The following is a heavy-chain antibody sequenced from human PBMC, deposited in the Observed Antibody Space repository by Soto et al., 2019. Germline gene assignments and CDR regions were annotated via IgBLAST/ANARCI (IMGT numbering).Heavy chain of an antibody. Sequence: QVQLVQSGAEVKKPGSSVKVSCKASGGTFSSYTISWVRQAPGQGIEWMGRIIPILGIANYAQKFQGRVTITADKSTSTAYMELSSLRSEDTAVYYCARSLLNDYGDYQVDYWGQGTLVTVSS. D-gene: IGHD4-17*01. CDR1: GGTFSSYT. V-gene: IGHV1-69*02. CDR3: ARSLLNDYGDYQVDY. CDR2: IIPILGIA. J-gene: IGHJ4*02.